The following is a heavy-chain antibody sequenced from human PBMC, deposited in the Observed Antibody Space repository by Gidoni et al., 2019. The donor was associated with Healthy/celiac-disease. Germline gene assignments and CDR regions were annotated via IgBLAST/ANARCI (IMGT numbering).Heavy chain of an antibody. CDR2: ISANNGNT. Sequence: QLQLVQSRAEVTKPGASVKVSCTASGYTFTSYGSSWVRQAPGQGLEWMGWISANNGNTNYAQKLQGRVTMTTDTSTSTAYMELRSLRADDTAVDYCARDHAGLVRALDPWGQGTLVTVSS. CDR1: GYTFTSYG. J-gene: IGHJ5*02. D-gene: IGHD3-10*01. V-gene: IGHV1-18*04. CDR3: ARDHAGLVRALDP.